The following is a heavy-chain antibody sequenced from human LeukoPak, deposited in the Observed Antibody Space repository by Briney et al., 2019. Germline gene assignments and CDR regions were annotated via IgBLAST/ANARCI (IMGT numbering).Heavy chain of an antibody. J-gene: IGHJ6*03. CDR1: GFTFSSYS. CDR3: ARDEALDFFAAGALGYYYMDV. CDR2: ISSSSSYI. D-gene: IGHD6-13*01. V-gene: IGHV3-21*01. Sequence: KSGGSLRLSCAASGFTFSSYSMNWVRRAPGKGLEWVSSISSSSSYIYYSDSVKGRFTISRDNAKNSLYLQMNSLRAEDTAVYYCARDEALDFFAAGALGYYYMDVWGKGTTVTVSS.